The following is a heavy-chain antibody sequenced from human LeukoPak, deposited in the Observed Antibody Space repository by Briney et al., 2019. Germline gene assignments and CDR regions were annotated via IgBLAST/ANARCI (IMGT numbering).Heavy chain of an antibody. CDR1: GFTFSSYW. V-gene: IGHV3-74*01. D-gene: IGHD5-18*01. CDR3: ARAGIQLWYTLTR. Sequence: GGSLRLSCAASGFTFSSYWMHWVRQAPGKGLVWVSRINSDGSSTSYADSVKGRFTISRDNAKNTLYLQMNSLRAEDTAVYYCARAGIQLWYTLTRWGQGTLVTVSS. CDR2: INSDGSST. J-gene: IGHJ4*02.